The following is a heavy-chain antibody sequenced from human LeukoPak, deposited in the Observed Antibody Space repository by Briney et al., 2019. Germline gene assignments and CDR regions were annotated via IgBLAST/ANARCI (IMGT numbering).Heavy chain of an antibody. CDR2: IWYDGSNK. J-gene: IGHJ4*02. D-gene: IGHD3-22*01. CDR3: AKDRRYYDSSGLDY. CDR1: GFTFSSYG. V-gene: IGHV3-30*02. Sequence: AGGSLRLSCAASGFTFSSYGMHWVRQAPGKGLEWVAVIWYDGSNKYYADSVKGRFTISRDNSKNTLYLQMNSLRAEDTAVYYCAKDRRYYDSSGLDYWGQGTLVTVSS.